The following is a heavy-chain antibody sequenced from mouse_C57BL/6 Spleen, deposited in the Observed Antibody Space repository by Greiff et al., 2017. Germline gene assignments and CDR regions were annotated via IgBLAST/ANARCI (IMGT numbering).Heavy chain of an antibody. CDR2: IDPETGGT. CDR3: TRRDSKGGYYAMDY. J-gene: IGHJ4*01. Sequence: VQLQESGAELVRPGASVTLSCKASGYTFTDYEMHWVKQTPVHGLEWIGAIDPETGGTAYNQKFKGKAILTADKSSSTAYMELRSLTSEDSAVYYCTRRDSKGGYYAMDYWGQGTSVTVSS. D-gene: IGHD2-5*01. V-gene: IGHV1-15*01. CDR1: GYTFTDYE.